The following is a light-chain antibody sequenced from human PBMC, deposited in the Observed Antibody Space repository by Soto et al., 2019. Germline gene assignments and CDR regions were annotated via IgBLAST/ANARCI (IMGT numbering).Light chain of an antibody. CDR1: SSDVGGYNY. J-gene: IGLJ2*01. CDR2: EVS. CDR3: SSYAGSVYVV. V-gene: IGLV2-8*01. Sequence: QSALTQPPSASGSPGQSVTISCTGTSSDVGGYNYVSWYQQYPGKAPKLMIYEVSKRPSGVPDRFSGSKSGNTASLTVSGLQAEDEADYYCSSYAGSVYVVFGGGTQLTVL.